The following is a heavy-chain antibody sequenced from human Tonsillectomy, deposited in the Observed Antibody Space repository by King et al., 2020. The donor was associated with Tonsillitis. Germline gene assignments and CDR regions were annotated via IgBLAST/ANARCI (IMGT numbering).Heavy chain of an antibody. D-gene: IGHD3-22*01. Sequence: VQLVESGGGVVQPGRSLRLSCAASGFTFSTYDMHWVRQAPGKGLEWVAVISYDGSNKYYADSVKGLFTISRDNSKNTLYLQMYSLRAEDTAVYYCARDQSPGESRGYLNYWGQGTLVTVSS. J-gene: IGHJ4*02. CDR3: ARDQSPGESRGYLNY. CDR2: ISYDGSNK. V-gene: IGHV3-30*19. CDR1: GFTFSTYD.